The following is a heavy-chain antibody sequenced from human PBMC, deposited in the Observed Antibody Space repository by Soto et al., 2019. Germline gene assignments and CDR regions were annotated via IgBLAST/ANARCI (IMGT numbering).Heavy chain of an antibody. Sequence: SVKVSCKASGGTFSSYAISWVRQAPGQGLEWMGGIIPIFGTANYAQKFQGRVTITADESTSTAYMELSSLRSEDTAVYYCARGAKDLTIFGVVIKTPYYYYYYGMDVWGQGTTVTVSS. D-gene: IGHD3-3*01. V-gene: IGHV1-69*13. J-gene: IGHJ6*02. CDR3: ARGAKDLTIFGVVIKTPYYYYYYGMDV. CDR2: IIPIFGTA. CDR1: GGTFSSYA.